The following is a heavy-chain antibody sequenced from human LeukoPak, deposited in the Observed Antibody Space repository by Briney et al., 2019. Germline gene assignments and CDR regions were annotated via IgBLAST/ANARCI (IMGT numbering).Heavy chain of an antibody. D-gene: IGHD3-10*01. CDR1: GYTFTSYG. V-gene: IGHV1-18*01. CDR2: ISAYNGNT. CDR3: AREVQHRDYYYYYMDV. Sequence: GASVKVSCKASGYTFTSYGISWVRQAPGQGLEWMGWISAYNGNTNYAQKLQGRVTMTTDTSTSTAYMELRSLRSDDTAVYYRAREVQHRDYYYYYMDVWGKGTTVTVSS. J-gene: IGHJ6*03.